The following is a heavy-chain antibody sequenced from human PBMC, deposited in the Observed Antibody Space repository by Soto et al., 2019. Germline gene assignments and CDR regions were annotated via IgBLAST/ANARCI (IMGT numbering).Heavy chain of an antibody. CDR1: GFNVSSYV. CDR3: AKKVNSGPGSQYFDY. CDR2: IWYDGNYK. D-gene: IGHD3-10*01. J-gene: IGHJ4*02. V-gene: IGHV3-33*06. Sequence: PGGSLRLSCTASGFNVSSYVMHWVRQAPGKGLEWVALIWYDGNYKYYRESVKGRFTISRDNSNNTLYVQMNSLRAEDTAIYYCAKKVNSGPGSQYFDYWGQGTLVTVSS.